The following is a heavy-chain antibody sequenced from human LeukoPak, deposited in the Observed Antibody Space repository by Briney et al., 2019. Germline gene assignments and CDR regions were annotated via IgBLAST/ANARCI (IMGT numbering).Heavy chain of an antibody. CDR2: IRYSGSNK. D-gene: IGHD3-10*01. V-gene: IGHV3-30*02. CDR3: AKDATYYYDSGNYYYMDV. Sequence: GGSLRLSCSASGFTFSSYGMHWVRQAPGKGLEWVTFIRYSGSNKYYADSVKGRFTISRDNSKNTLYLQMNSPRAEDTAVYYCAKDATYYYDSGNYYYMDVWGKGTTVTVSS. CDR1: GFTFSSYG. J-gene: IGHJ6*03.